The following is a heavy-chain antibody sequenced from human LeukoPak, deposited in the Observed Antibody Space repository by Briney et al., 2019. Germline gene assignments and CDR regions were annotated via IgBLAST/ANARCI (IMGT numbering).Heavy chain of an antibody. D-gene: IGHD4-17*01. CDR2: IRGNGSEA. J-gene: IGHJ4*02. CDR3: ARVPDYGVIDY. V-gene: IGHV3-21*01. CDR1: GFTFSSYG. Sequence: GGTLRLSCAASGFTFSSYGMSWVRQAPGKGLEWVSVIRGNGSEAYYADSVKGRFTISRDNAKNSLYLQMNSLRAEDTAVYYCARVPDYGVIDYWGQGTLVTVSS.